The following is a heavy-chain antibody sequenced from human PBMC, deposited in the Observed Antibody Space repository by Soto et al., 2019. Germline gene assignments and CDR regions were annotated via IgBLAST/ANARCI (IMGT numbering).Heavy chain of an antibody. J-gene: IGHJ6*02. CDR2: IYYDGTT. CDR3: ARQGQKKKIVLVEPSAADF. V-gene: IGHV4-39*01. CDR1: SGSISSTSYY. D-gene: IGHD3-22*01. Sequence: SETLSLTCTVSSGSISSTSYYWAWIRQPPGKGLEWIGAIYYDGTTYYTESLKSRVSISVDTSKNQFSLKVNSVTAADTAVYFFARQGQKKKIVLVEPSAADFGGQGPAVPVS.